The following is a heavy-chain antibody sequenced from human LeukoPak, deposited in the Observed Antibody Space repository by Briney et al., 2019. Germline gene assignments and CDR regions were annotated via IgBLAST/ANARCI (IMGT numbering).Heavy chain of an antibody. V-gene: IGHV1-18*01. CDR3: AREVPYDTSVYYQPFDY. CDR1: GYTFTSYG. J-gene: IGHJ4*02. D-gene: IGHD3-22*01. CDR2: ISAYNGNT. Sequence: ASVKVSCQASGYTFTSYGIDWVRQAPGQGLEWMGWISAYNGNTNYAQKLQGRVTMTTDTSTSTAYMELRSLRSDDTAVYYCAREVPYDTSVYYQPFDYWGQGTMVTVSS.